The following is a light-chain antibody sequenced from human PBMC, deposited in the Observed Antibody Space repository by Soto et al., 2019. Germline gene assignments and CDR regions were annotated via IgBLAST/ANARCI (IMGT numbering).Light chain of an antibody. CDR3: QQYNSYPLA. V-gene: IGKV1-5*03. Sequence: DIQMTQSPSTLSASVGDRVTITCRASQSISSLLAWYQQKPGRAPTLLIYKASTLESGVPSRFSGSGSGTEFILTISSLQPDDSATDYGQQYNSYPLAFGQGTRLEIK. J-gene: IGKJ5*01. CDR2: KAS. CDR1: QSISSL.